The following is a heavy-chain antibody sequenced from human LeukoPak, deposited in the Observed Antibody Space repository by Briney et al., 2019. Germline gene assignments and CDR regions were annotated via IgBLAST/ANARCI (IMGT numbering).Heavy chain of an antibody. D-gene: IGHD7-27*01. Sequence: ASVKVSCTASGYTFTGYYMHWVRQAPGQGLEWMGWINPNSGGTNYAQKFQGRVTMTRDTSISTAYMELSSLTFEDTAVYYCARGPPNWGMVGYWGQGTLVTVSS. CDR3: ARGPPNWGMVGY. V-gene: IGHV1-2*02. J-gene: IGHJ4*02. CDR1: GYTFTGYY. CDR2: INPNSGGT.